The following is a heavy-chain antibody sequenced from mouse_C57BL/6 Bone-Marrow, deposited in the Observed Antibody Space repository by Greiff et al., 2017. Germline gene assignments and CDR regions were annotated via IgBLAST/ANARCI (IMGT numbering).Heavy chain of an antibody. V-gene: IGHV1-69*01. D-gene: IGHD1-1*01. J-gene: IGHJ1*03. CDR3: ARCWSYGSSYGYFDV. CDR2: IDPSDSYT. CDR1: GYTFTSYW. Sequence: VQLQQPGAELVMPGASVKLSCKASGYTFTSYWMHWVKQRPGQGLEWIGEIDPSDSYTNYNQKFKGKSTLTVDKSSSTAYMQLSCLTSEDSAVYDCARCWSYGSSYGYFDVWGTGTTVTVSS.